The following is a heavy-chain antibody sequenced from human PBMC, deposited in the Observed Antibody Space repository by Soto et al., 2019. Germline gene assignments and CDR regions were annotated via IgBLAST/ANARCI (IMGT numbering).Heavy chain of an antibody. D-gene: IGHD2-8*01. V-gene: IGHV1-18*01. CDR1: GYTFTRYG. CDR2: ISGYNGDT. CDR3: AKNGQPPYYYYGLDV. Sequence: QGHLVQSEAEVKKSGASVKVSCKASGYTFTRYGISWVRQAPGQGLEWMGWISGYNGDTNYAQKLQGRVSMTIDTSTTTAYMELRRLTSDDTAVYYCAKNGQPPYYYYGLDVWGQGTKVTVSS. J-gene: IGHJ6*02.